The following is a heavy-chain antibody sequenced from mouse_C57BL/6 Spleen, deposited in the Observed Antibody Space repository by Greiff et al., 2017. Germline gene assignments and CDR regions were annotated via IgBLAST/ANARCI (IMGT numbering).Heavy chain of an antibody. Sequence: QVQLQQPGAELVKPGASVQMSCKASGYTFPSSWLTCVKQRPGQGLEWIGDIYPGSGSTNYNEKFKSKATLTVDTSSSTAYMQLSSLTSEDSAVYYCARGEGSIPVDYWGKGTTLTVSS. V-gene: IGHV1-55*01. CDR2: IYPGSGST. CDR3: ARGEGSIPVDY. D-gene: IGHD1-1*01. J-gene: IGHJ2*01. CDR1: GYTFPSSW.